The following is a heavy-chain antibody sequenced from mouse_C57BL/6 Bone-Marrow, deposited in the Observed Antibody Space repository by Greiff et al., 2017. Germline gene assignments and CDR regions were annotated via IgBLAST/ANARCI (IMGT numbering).Heavy chain of an antibody. CDR2: ISYDGSN. V-gene: IGHV3-6*01. CDR3: ARKGLYYGSFYYFDY. D-gene: IGHD1-1*01. CDR1: GYSITSGYY. Sequence: DVKLQESGPGLVKPSQSLSLTCSVTGYSITSGYYWNWIRQFPGNKLEWMGYISYDGSNNYNPSLKNRISITRDTSKNQFFLKLNSVTTEDTATYYCARKGLYYGSFYYFDYWGQGTTLTVSS. J-gene: IGHJ2*01.